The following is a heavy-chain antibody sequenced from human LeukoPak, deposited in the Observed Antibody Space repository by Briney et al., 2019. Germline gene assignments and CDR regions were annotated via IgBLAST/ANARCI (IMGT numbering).Heavy chain of an antibody. CDR2: IIPNSGGT. J-gene: IGHJ3*02. Sequence: ASVKVSCKASGYTFTSYYMHWVRQAPGQGLEWMGWIIPNSGGTNYAQKIQGRVTMTRDTSISTAYMELSRLRSDDTAVYYCATASQSRGGLYAFDIWGQGTMVTVSS. V-gene: IGHV1-2*02. CDR3: ATASQSRGGLYAFDI. CDR1: GYTFTSYY. D-gene: IGHD3/OR15-3a*01.